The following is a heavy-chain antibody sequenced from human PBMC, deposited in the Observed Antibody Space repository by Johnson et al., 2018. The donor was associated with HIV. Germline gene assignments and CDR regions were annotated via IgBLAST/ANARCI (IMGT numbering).Heavy chain of an antibody. CDR2: IRSKTDGGTT. J-gene: IGHJ3*02. D-gene: IGHD2-2*01. CDR3: ARGGVVHDAFDM. CDR1: GFTFNNAW. V-gene: IGHV3-15*05. Sequence: VQLVESGGGLVKPGGSLRLSCAASGFTFNNAWMSWVRQAPGKGLEWLGRIRSKTDGGTTDYAEPVKGRFTISRDDLKNTLYLQMNSLRAEDTALYYCARGGVVHDAFDMWGQGTMVTVSS.